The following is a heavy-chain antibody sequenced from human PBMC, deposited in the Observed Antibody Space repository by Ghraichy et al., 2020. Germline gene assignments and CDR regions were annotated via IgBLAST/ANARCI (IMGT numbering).Heavy chain of an antibody. CDR2: IKEDGSET. CDR1: GFTFSNYW. V-gene: IGHV3-7*01. CDR3: ARFRPFDY. Sequence: GGSLRLTCAASGFTFSNYWMSWVRQAPGKGLEWVANIKEDGSETYYGDSVKGRFTIFRDNAKNSLYLQMNSLRAEDKAVYYCARFRPFDYWGQGTLVTVSS. J-gene: IGHJ4*02.